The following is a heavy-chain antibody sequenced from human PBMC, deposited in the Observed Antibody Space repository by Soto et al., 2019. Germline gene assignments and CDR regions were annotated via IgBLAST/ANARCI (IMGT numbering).Heavy chain of an antibody. J-gene: IGHJ5*02. V-gene: IGHV1-69*02. CDR2: IIPILGIA. D-gene: IGHD5-12*01. Sequence: QVQLVQSGAEVKKPGSSVKVSCKASGGTFSSYTISWVRQAPGQGLEWMGRIIPILGIANYGQKFQGRGTLHADKSTGTAYKEQCSLRSEDTAVYYCGRVREGYLRGFAPWGQGTLVTVSS. CDR3: GRVREGYLRGFAP. CDR1: GGTFSSYT.